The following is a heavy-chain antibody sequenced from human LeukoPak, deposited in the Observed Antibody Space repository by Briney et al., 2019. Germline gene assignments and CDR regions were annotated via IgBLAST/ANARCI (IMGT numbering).Heavy chain of an antibody. J-gene: IGHJ3*02. CDR3: ARVADYYDSSGYPIPPGAHDAFDI. Sequence: SETLSLTCTVSGGSISSSSYYWGWIRQPPGKGLEWIGSIYYSGSTYYNPSLKSRVTITVDTSKNQFSLKLSSVTAADTAVYYCARVADYYDSSGYPIPPGAHDAFDIWGQGTMVTVSS. V-gene: IGHV4-39*07. D-gene: IGHD3-22*01. CDR2: IYYSGST. CDR1: GGSISSSSYY.